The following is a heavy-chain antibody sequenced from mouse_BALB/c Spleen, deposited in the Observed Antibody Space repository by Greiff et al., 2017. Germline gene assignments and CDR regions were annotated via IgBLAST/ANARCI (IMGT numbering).Heavy chain of an antibody. CDR3: AIPYGNRRAWCAY. V-gene: IGHV1-9*01. CDR2: ILPGSGST. CDR1: GYTFSSYW. Sequence: VQLQQSGAELMKPGASVKISCKATGYTFSSYWIEWVKQRPGHGLEWIGEILPGSGSTNYNEKFKGKATFTADTSSNTAYMQLSSLTSEDSAVYYCAIPYGNRRAWCAYWGKGTLVTVS. J-gene: IGHJ3*01. D-gene: IGHD2-1*01.